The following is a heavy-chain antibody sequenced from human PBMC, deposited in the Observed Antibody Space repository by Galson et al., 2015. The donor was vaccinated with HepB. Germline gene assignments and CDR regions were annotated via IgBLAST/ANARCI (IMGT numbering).Heavy chain of an antibody. V-gene: IGHV1-8*01. J-gene: IGHJ3*02. Sequence: SVKVSCKASGYTFTSYDINWVRQATGQGLEWMGWMNPNSDNTGYAQNFQGRVTMTRNTSISTAYMELSSLRSEDTAVYYCARVRYCSGGSCYSVGPAFDIWGQGTMVTVSS. CDR2: MNPNSDNT. CDR3: ARVRYCSGGSCYSVGPAFDI. D-gene: IGHD2-15*01. CDR1: GYTFTSYD.